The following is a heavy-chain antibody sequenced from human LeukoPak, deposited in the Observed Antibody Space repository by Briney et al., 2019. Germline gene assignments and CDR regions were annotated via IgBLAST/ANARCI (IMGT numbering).Heavy chain of an antibody. D-gene: IGHD3-22*01. CDR3: AKDWYYYDSSGYYY. V-gene: IGHV3-30*18. CDR2: ISYDGSNK. Sequence: PGGSLRLSCAASGSTFSSYGMHWVRQAPGKGLEWVAVISYDGSNKYYADSVKGRFTISRDNSKNTLYLQMNSLRAEDTAVYYCAKDWYYYDSSGYYYWGQGTLVTVSS. CDR1: GSTFSSYG. J-gene: IGHJ4*02.